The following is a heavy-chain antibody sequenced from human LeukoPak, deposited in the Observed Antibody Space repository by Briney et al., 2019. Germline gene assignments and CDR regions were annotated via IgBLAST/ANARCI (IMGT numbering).Heavy chain of an antibody. V-gene: IGHV4-38-2*02. D-gene: IGHD2-21*02. CDR3: ARDQAYCGGDCYFDF. Sequence: SETLSLTCADPDYSISIAYYWGWIRQPPGKGLEWIGRFYHIGSTDYNPSLKSRVTISVDTSKNQFSLKLRSLTAADTAVYYCARDQAYCGGDCYFDFWGQGTLVTVSS. CDR1: DYSISIAYY. CDR2: FYHIGST. J-gene: IGHJ4*02.